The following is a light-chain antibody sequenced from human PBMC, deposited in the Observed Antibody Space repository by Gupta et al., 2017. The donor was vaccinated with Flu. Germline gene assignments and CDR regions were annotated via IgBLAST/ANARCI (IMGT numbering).Light chain of an antibody. V-gene: IGLV6-57*01. CDR1: SGSIDSAY. CDR3: QSFDSSDLTGV. J-gene: IGLJ3*02. Sequence: LMLTQPHSVSESPGKTITISCTRNSGSIDSAYVQWCQQRPGSPPTTVIYDDYQRPSGVPERFSAAIDSSSNSASPTLSGLKREDEADYYCQSFDSSDLTGVFGGGTKLTVL. CDR2: DDY.